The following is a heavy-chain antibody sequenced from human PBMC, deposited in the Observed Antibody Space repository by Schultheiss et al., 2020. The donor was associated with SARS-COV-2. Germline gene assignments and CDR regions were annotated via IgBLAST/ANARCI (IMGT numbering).Heavy chain of an antibody. CDR3: ARRYSGSSNWFDP. CDR1: GFTFSSYS. CDR2: ISSSSSYI. Sequence: GESLKISCAASGFTFSSYSMNWVRQAPGKGLEWVSSISSSSSYIYYADSVKGRFTISRDNAKNSLYLQMNSLRAEDTAVYYCARRYSGSSNWFDPWGQGTLVTVSS. D-gene: IGHD1-26*01. V-gene: IGHV3-21*01. J-gene: IGHJ5*02.